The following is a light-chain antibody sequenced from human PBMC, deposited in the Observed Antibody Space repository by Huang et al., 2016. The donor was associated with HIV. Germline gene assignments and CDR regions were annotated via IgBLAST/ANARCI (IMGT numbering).Light chain of an antibody. CDR1: QNISR. CDR2: DAS. Sequence: EIVMTQSPATLSVSTGERATLSCRASQNISRLAWYQQKPGQAPRLLIYDASSRATGIPARFSGSGSGIEFTLTVSSLQSEDFALYYCQQYDDWPPWTFGQGTQVDIK. CDR3: QQYDDWPPWT. V-gene: IGKV3-15*01. J-gene: IGKJ1*01.